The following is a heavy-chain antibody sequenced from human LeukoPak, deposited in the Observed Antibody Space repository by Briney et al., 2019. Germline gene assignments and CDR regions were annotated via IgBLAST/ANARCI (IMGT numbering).Heavy chain of an antibody. CDR2: IRSKADSYAT. CDR1: GFTFSGST. Sequence: GGSLKLSCAASGFTFSGSTMHWVRQASGEGLEWVGLIRSKADSYATAYAASVKGRFTISREDSKSTAYLQMNSLKTEDTAVYYCTRTYYYDSSGYDTDFDYWGQGTLVTVSS. D-gene: IGHD3-22*01. CDR3: TRTYYYDSSGYDTDFDY. V-gene: IGHV3-73*01. J-gene: IGHJ4*02.